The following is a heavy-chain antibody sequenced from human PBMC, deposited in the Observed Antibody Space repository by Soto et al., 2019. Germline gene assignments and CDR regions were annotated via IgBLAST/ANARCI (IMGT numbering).Heavy chain of an antibody. CDR1: GFTFSSYG. CDR3: ARVRTVTLRGGYYYYMDV. CDR2: IWYDGSNK. V-gene: IGHV3-33*01. J-gene: IGHJ6*03. Sequence: QVQLVESGGGVVQPGRSLRLSCAASGFTFSSYGMHWVRQAPGKGLEWVAVIWYDGSNKYYADSVKGRFTISRDNSKNTLYLQMNSLRAEDTAVYYCARVRTVTLRGGYYYYMDVWGKGTTVTVSS. D-gene: IGHD4-17*01.